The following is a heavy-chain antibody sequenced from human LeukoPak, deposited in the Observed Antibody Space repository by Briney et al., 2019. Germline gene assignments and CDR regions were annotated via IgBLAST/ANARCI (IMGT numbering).Heavy chain of an antibody. J-gene: IGHJ4*02. D-gene: IGHD3-22*01. CDR3: ATPLDYYDSSGYHQGGD. CDR2: IKEDGSRK. Sequence: GGSLRLSCAASGFTVSSNYMSWVRQAPGKGLEWVANIKEDGSRKNYMDSAKGRFTISRDNTKNSLYLQMNSLRAEDTAVYYCATPLDYYDSSGYHQGGDWGQGTLVTVS. V-gene: IGHV3-7*03. CDR1: GFTVSSNY.